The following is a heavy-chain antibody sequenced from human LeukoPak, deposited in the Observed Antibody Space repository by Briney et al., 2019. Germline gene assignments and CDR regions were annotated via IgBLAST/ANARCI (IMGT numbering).Heavy chain of an antibody. CDR2: IHYGGST. D-gene: IGHD3-22*01. CDR1: GASINNHY. Sequence: PSETLSLTCTVSGASINNHYWTWIRLSPGKGLEWLGYIHYGGSTKYNPSLKSPVSISIDSSRTQFSLKLRSVTAADTAVYYCARGINYYDSSGYYLLKYYFDYWGQGTLVTVSS. J-gene: IGHJ4*02. V-gene: IGHV4-59*11. CDR3: ARGINYYDSSGYYLLKYYFDY.